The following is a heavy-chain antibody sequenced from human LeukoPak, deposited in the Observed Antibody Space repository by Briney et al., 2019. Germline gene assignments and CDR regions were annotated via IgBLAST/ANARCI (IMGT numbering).Heavy chain of an antibody. J-gene: IGHJ5*02. CDR1: GYTFTSYY. CDR2: INPSGGST. D-gene: IGHD3-22*01. Sequence: ASVKVSCKASGYTFTSYYIHWVRQAPGQGLEWMRIINPSGGSTRYAQKFQGRVTMTRDMSTSTVYMEMSSLRSEDTALYYCARGVHVRKYDSNNNCFDPWGQGTLVTFSS. V-gene: IGHV1-46*01. CDR3: ARGVHVRKYDSNNNCFDP.